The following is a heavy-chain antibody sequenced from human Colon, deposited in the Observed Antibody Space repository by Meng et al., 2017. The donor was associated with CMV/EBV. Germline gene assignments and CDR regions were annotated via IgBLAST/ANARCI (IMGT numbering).Heavy chain of an antibody. Sequence: GESLKISCAASGFTFSSDAMHWVRQAPGKGLEWVAMISYDGSNNYYAESVQGRFTVSRDNSKNTLYLQMNSLRDEDTAVYYCAKPDSSGYYSMAYWGQGTLVTVSP. CDR1: GFTFSSDA. J-gene: IGHJ4*02. CDR2: ISYDGSNN. CDR3: AKPDSSGYYSMAY. D-gene: IGHD3-22*01. V-gene: IGHV3-30-3*01.